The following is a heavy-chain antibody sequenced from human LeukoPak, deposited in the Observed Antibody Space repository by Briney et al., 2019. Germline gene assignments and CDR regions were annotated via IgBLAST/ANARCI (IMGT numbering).Heavy chain of an antibody. D-gene: IGHD5-18*01. Sequence: SETLSLTCTVSGGPISSYYWSWIRQPPGKGLEWIGYIYYSGSTNYNPSLKSRVTISVDTSKNQFSLKLSSVTAADTAVYYCARTTEGGYTYNYFYYYYMDVWGKGTTVTISS. V-gene: IGHV4-59*01. CDR1: GGPISSYY. CDR3: ARTTEGGYTYNYFYYYYMDV. J-gene: IGHJ6*03. CDR2: IYYSGST.